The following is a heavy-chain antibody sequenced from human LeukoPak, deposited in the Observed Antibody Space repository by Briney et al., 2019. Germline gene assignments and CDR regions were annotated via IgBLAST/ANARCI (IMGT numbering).Heavy chain of an antibody. Sequence: KPGGSLRLSCAASGFTFSSYAMNWVRQAPGKGLEWVSSISSSSSYIYYADSVKGRFTISRDNAKNSLYLQMNSLRAEDTAVYYCARVSILLWFGETGSSDYWGQGTLVTVSS. J-gene: IGHJ4*02. CDR2: ISSSSSYI. CDR1: GFTFSSYA. CDR3: ARVSILLWFGETGSSDY. D-gene: IGHD3-10*01. V-gene: IGHV3-21*01.